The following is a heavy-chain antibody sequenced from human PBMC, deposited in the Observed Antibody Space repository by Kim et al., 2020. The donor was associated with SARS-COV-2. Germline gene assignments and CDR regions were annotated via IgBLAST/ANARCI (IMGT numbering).Heavy chain of an antibody. Sequence: SETLSLTCSVSGDSINNHYWSWLRQPAGKGLEWIGRIYSSGRTDYNPSLKSRVTMSMDTSKNKFSLNLRSVTAADTAVYYCARDSGITMIVIVAQYFDLWGRGTLVPVSS. D-gene: IGHD3-22*01. J-gene: IGHJ2*01. CDR1: GDSINNHY. CDR2: IYSSGRT. V-gene: IGHV4-4*07. CDR3: ARDSGITMIVIVAQYFDL.